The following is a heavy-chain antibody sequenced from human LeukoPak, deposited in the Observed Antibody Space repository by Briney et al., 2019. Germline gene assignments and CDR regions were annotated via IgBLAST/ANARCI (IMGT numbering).Heavy chain of an antibody. CDR2: INGSCSTI. CDR3: ARDRLYCGGDCYQLDL. J-gene: IGHJ2*01. D-gene: IGHD2-21*02. CDR1: GFTFTSYE. V-gene: IGHV3-48*03. Sequence: GGSLRVSSAASGFTFTSYEMNWVRQAPGKGLVRASYINGSCSTIYYADYVKGRFSISRDNAKNSLYLQMNSLRAEDTAVYYCARDRLYCGGDCYQLDLWGRGTLVTVSS.